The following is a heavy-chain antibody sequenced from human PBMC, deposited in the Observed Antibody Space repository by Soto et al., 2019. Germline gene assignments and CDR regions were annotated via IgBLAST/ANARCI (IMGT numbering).Heavy chain of an antibody. J-gene: IGHJ4*02. CDR2: IWHSGST. CDR3: ARGSGVVYD. V-gene: IGHV4-59*01. CDR1: GGSISSSY. Sequence: SETLSLTCIVSGGSISSSYWSWLRQPPGKGLEWIGYIWHSGSTNSNPSLKSRVTISVDTSKNQFSLRLSSVTAADTAVYYCARGSGVVYDWGQGTLVTVSS. D-gene: IGHD2-15*01.